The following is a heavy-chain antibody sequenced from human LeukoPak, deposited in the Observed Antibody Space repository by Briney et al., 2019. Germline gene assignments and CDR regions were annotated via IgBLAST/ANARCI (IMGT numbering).Heavy chain of an antibody. J-gene: IGHJ4*02. CDR1: GFTFSSYS. D-gene: IGHD1-26*01. V-gene: IGHV3-21*01. Sequence: PGGSLRLSCAASGFTFSSYSTNWGREAPGRRLEWGSSISSSGSYIYYADSVKGGFTISRDNAKNTLYLRMNSMRGADTRASFCARGITSGATLYWGQGALVTVSS. CDR3: ARGITSGATLY. CDR2: ISSSGSYI.